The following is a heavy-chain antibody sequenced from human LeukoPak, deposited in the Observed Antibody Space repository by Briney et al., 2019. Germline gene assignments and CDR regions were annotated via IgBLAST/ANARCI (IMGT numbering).Heavy chain of an antibody. CDR3: ARGVRFLEWSAAGWFDP. CDR2: IYHSGST. J-gene: IGHJ5*02. Sequence: PSETLSLTCTVSGYSISSGYYWGWIRQPPGKGLEWIGSIYHSGSTYYNPSLKSRVTISVDTSKNQFSLKLSSVTAANTAVYYCARGVRFLEWSAAGWFDPWGQGTLVTVSS. CDR1: GYSISSGYY. D-gene: IGHD3-3*01. V-gene: IGHV4-38-2*02.